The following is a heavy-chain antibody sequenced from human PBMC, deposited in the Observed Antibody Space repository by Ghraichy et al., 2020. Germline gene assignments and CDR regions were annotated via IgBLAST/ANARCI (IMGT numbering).Heavy chain of an antibody. CDR2: IYYSGST. CDR3: ARENPLKYGGNSGSDFDY. J-gene: IGHJ4*02. D-gene: IGHD4-23*01. V-gene: IGHV4-61*01. Sequence: SQTLSLTCTVSGGSVTSGFYYWSWIRQPPGKGLEWIGYIYYSGSTNYNPSLKSRVTITVDSTSKNQFSLKLSSVTADDTAVYYCARENPLKYGGNSGSDFDYWGQGTLVTVSS. CDR1: GGSVTSGFYY.